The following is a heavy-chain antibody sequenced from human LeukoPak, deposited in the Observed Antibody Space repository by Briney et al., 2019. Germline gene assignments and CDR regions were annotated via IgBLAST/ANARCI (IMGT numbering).Heavy chain of an antibody. CDR1: GGTFSSYA. CDR2: IIPIFGTA. V-gene: IGHV1-69*13. D-gene: IGHD5-18*01. CDR3: ARDGSGYSYVSIFYGMDV. J-gene: IGHJ6*02. Sequence: SVKVSCKASGGTFSSYAISWVRQAPGQGLEWMGGIIPIFGTANHAQKFQGRVTITADESTSTAYMELSSLRSEDTAVYYCARDGSGYSYVSIFYGMDVWGQGTTVTVSS.